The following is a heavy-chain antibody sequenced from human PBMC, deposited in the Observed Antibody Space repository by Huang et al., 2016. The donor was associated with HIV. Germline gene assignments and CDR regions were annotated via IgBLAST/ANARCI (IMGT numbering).Heavy chain of an antibody. CDR3: ARTEMEYYYGSSGYYPDY. Sequence: EVQLVESGGALVQPGGSLNLSCVVSGFDFSKYSLNGGRQAPGKGLEWVSYISGTSSNIYYADSVKGRFTISRDNAKNSVFLQMRSLRAEDTALYYCARTEMEYYYGSSGYYPDYWGQGTQVTVSS. J-gene: IGHJ4*02. CDR1: GFDFSKYS. V-gene: IGHV3-48*01. CDR2: ISGTSSNI. D-gene: IGHD3-22*01.